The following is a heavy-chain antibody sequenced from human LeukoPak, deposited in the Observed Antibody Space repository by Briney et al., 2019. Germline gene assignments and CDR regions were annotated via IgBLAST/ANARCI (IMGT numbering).Heavy chain of an antibody. V-gene: IGHV4-59*01. Sequence: SETLSLTCTVSGGSISSYYWSWIQQPPGKGLEWIGYIYYSGSTNYNPSLKSRVTISVDTSKNQFSLKLSSVTAADTAVYYCARVMVRGVSDWYFDLWGRGTLVTVSS. CDR2: IYYSGST. CDR3: ARVMVRGVSDWYFDL. J-gene: IGHJ2*01. CDR1: GGSISSYY. D-gene: IGHD3-10*01.